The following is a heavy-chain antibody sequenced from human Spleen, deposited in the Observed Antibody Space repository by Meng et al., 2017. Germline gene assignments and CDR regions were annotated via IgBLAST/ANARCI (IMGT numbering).Heavy chain of an antibody. V-gene: IGHV3-23*01. CDR1: GFTFSSFA. CDR3: AKGAGGGYYFDY. CDR2: LSGSGTIK. Sequence: GGPLRLSCAASGFTFSSFAMSWVRQAPGKGLEWVSALSGSGTIKYYADSVKGRFTISRNNSKNTLYLQVNSLRAEDTAVYYCAKGAGGGYYFDYWGQGTLVTVSS. J-gene: IGHJ4*02. D-gene: IGHD3-16*01.